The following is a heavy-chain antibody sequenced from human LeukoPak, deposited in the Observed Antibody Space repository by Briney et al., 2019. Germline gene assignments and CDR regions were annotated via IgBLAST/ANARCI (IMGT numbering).Heavy chain of an antibody. CDR2: INPNSGGT. J-gene: IGHJ6*02. V-gene: IGHV1-2*02. Sequence: ASVKVSCKASGYTFTGYYMHWVRQAPGQGLEWMGWINPNSGGTNYAQKFQGRVTMTRDTSISTAYMELSRLRSDDTAVYYCARDTQQQLVLYYYGMDVWGQGTTVTVSS. CDR3: ARDTQQQLVLYYYGMDV. D-gene: IGHD6-13*01. CDR1: GYTFTGYY.